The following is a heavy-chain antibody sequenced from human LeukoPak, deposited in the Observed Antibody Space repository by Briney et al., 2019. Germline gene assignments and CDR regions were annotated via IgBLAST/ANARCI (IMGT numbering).Heavy chain of an antibody. CDR2: ISSSSSYI. J-gene: IGHJ4*02. Sequence: GGSLRLSCAASGFTFSSYSMNWVRQAPGKGLEWVSSISSSSSYIYYADSVKGRFTISRDNAKNSLYLQMNSLRAEDTAVYYCARDRDSIAAAGFDYWGQGTLVTVSS. CDR3: ARDRDSIAAAGFDY. D-gene: IGHD6-13*01. V-gene: IGHV3-21*01. CDR1: GFTFSSYS.